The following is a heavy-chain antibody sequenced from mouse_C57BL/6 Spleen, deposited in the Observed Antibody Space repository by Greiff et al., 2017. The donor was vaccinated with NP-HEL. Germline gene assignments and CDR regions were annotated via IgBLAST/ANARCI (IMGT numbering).Heavy chain of an antibody. J-gene: IGHJ3*01. CDR1: GYTFSGYW. CDR2: ILPGSGST. D-gene: IGHD1-1*01. CDR3: ARGGYYYGKGFAY. V-gene: IGHV1-9*01. Sequence: QVQLQPSGAELMKPGASVKLSCKATGYTFSGYWIEWVKQRPGHGLAWIGEILPGSGSTNYNEKFKGKATFAADTSSNTAYMQLSSLTTEDSAIYYCARGGYYYGKGFAYWGQGTLVTVSA.